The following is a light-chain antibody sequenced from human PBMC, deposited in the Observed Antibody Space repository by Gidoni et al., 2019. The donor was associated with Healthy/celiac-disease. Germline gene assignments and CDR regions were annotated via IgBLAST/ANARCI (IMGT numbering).Light chain of an antibody. CDR3: QQSYSIPRT. Sequence: IQMNPSPSSLSASVGDRVTITCRASQSISSYLNWYQQKPGKAPKFLIYAASSLQSGVPSMFSGSGSGTDFTLTISRLQPEDFATYFCQQSYSIPRTFGQGTMVEIK. V-gene: IGKV1-39*01. CDR1: QSISSY. CDR2: AAS. J-gene: IGKJ1*01.